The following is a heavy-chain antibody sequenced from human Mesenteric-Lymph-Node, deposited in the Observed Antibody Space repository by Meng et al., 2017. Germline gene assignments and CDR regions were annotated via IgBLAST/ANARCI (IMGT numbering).Heavy chain of an antibody. D-gene: IGHD3-10*01. CDR2: ISSSSTI. Sequence: GESLKISCAASGFTFSDYYMNWVRQAPGKGLEWVSSISSSSTIYYADSVKGRFTISRDNAKNSLYLQMNSLRAEDTAVYYCARVRSVGFPPYYYYGMDVWGQGTTVTVSS. V-gene: IGHV3-69-1*01. CDR1: GFTFSDYY. CDR3: ARVRSVGFPPYYYYGMDV. J-gene: IGHJ6*02.